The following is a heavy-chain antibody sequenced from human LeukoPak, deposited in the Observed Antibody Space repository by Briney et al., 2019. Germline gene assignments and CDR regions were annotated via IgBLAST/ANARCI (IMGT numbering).Heavy chain of an antibody. CDR2: IDTSGTYI. CDR3: ARGRSITLLRGVAMSDGFDI. D-gene: IGHD3-10*01. Sequence: GGSLRLSRAASGFTFSTYSMNWVRQAPGKGLEWVSFIDTSGTYIYFGESMKGRFTISRDNAKNSLYLQMNGLRAEDTAVYYWARGRSITLLRGVAMSDGFDIWGQGTMVAVSS. CDR1: GFTFSTYS. V-gene: IGHV3-21*01. J-gene: IGHJ3*02.